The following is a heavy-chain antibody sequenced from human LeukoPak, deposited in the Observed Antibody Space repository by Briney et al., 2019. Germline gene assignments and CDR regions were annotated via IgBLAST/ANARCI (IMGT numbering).Heavy chain of an antibody. CDR3: ATSHCSSTSCKGSFDP. V-gene: IGHV1-69*05. CDR2: IIPIFGTA. D-gene: IGHD2-2*01. Sequence: SVKVSCKASGGTFSSYAISWVRQAPGQGLEWMGGIIPIFGTANYAQKFKGRVTITTDESTSTAYMELSSLRSEDTAVYYCATSHCSSTSCKGSFDPWGQGTLVTVSS. CDR1: GGTFSSYA. J-gene: IGHJ5*02.